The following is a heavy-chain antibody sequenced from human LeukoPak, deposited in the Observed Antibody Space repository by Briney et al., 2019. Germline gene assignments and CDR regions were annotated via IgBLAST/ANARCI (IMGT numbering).Heavy chain of an antibody. CDR2: ISYDGSNK. Sequence: AGGSLRLSCAASGFTFSSYAMHWVRQAPGKGLEWVAVISYDGSNKYYADSVKDRFTISRDNSKNTLYLQMNSLRAEDTAVYYCARAFNNRRQTALRDYWGQGTLVTVSS. CDR1: GFTFSSYA. CDR3: ARAFNNRRQTALRDY. V-gene: IGHV3-30*04. D-gene: IGHD1/OR15-1a*01. J-gene: IGHJ4*02.